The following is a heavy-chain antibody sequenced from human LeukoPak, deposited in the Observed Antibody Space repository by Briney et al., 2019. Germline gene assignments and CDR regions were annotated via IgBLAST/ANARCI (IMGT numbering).Heavy chain of an antibody. Sequence: SVKVSCKASGGTFSSYAISWVRQAPGQGLEWMGGIIPIFGTANYAQKFQGRVTITTDESTSTAYMELSSLRSEDTAVYYCSIVRGVTTTFDYWGQGTLVSVSS. CDR2: IIPIFGTA. D-gene: IGHD4-17*01. J-gene: IGHJ4*02. CDR3: SIVRGVTTTFDY. V-gene: IGHV1-69*05. CDR1: GGTFSSYA.